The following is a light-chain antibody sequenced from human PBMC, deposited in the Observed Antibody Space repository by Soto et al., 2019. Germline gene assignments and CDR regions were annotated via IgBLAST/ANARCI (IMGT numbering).Light chain of an antibody. CDR2: EVS. CDR1: GSDVGGYRY. Sequence: SVLTQPASVSGSPGQSITISCTGTGSDVGGYRYVAWYQPRPGKDPKLVIQEVSNPPSGISDRFSGSKSGNTASLTISGLQADDEADYYCSLYSSSNIYLFGTGTKVTVL. V-gene: IGLV2-14*01. CDR3: SLYSSSNIYL. J-gene: IGLJ1*01.